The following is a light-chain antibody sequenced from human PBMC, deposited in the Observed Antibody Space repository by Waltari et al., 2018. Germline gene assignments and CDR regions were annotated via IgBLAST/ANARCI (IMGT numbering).Light chain of an antibody. CDR1: RSDIGGHND. J-gene: IGLJ3*02. CDR3: CAYAGSYILL. CDR2: DVS. V-gene: IGLV2-11*01. Sequence: QPALTQPRSVSGSPGQSVTISCTGTRSDIGGHNDVSWYQQHPGKAPKVMIYDVSKRPSGVPDRFSGSKSDSTASLTISGLQADDEAYYYCCAYAGSYILLFGGGTKLTVL.